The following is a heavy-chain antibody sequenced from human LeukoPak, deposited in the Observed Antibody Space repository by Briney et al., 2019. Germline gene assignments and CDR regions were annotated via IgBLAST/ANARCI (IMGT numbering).Heavy chain of an antibody. J-gene: IGHJ4*02. CDR1: GFTFSSDW. Sequence: GGSLRLSCAASGFTFSSDWMHWGRQAPGKGVGWVSRIKSDGITTNYADFVRGRFTISRDNAKNTLYLQINSLRAEDTAVYYCAKDFWSGYNSYWGQGTLVTVSS. CDR3: AKDFWSGYNSY. V-gene: IGHV3-74*01. CDR2: IKSDGITT. D-gene: IGHD3-3*01.